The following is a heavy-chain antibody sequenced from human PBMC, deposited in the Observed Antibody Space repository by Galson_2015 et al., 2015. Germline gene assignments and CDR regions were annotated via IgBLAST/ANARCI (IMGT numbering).Heavy chain of an antibody. V-gene: IGHV6-1*01. J-gene: IGHJ4*02. CDR3: ARIHSGSSSDFDY. CDR2: TYYRSKWYS. CDR1: GDSVSSNSAS. D-gene: IGHD6-6*01. Sequence: CAISGDSVSSNSASWHWVRQSPSRGLEWLGRTYYRSKWYSYYGASVKGRITINPDTSKNQFSLQLNSVTPEDTAVYYYARIHSGSSSDFDYWGQGTLVTVSS.